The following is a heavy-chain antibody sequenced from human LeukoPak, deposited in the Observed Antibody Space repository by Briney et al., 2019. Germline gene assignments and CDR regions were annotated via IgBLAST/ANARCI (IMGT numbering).Heavy chain of an antibody. CDR3: ARLQLFRITMVRGVSCFDY. V-gene: IGHV4-39*01. J-gene: IGHJ4*02. Sequence: WIRQAPGKGLEWIGNIYYGGSSYYNPSLQSRVTISLDTSKNQFSLKLRSVTAADTAVYYCARLQLFRITMVRGVSCFDYWGQGTLVTVSS. CDR2: IYYGGSS. D-gene: IGHD3-10*01.